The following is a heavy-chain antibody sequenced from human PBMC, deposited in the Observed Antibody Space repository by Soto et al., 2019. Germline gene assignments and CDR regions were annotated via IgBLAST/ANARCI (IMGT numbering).Heavy chain of an antibody. CDR2: IWCDGGNK. Sequence: GGSLRLCCAASGFTFSSYGMHWVRQAPGKGLEWVAAIWCDGGNKYYADSVKGRFTISRDNSKNTLYLQMNSLRAEDTAVYCCAKARADYYGSGSPIDYWGQGTLVTVSS. CDR3: AKARADYYGSGSPIDY. J-gene: IGHJ4*02. V-gene: IGHV3-33*06. D-gene: IGHD3-10*01. CDR1: GFTFSSYG.